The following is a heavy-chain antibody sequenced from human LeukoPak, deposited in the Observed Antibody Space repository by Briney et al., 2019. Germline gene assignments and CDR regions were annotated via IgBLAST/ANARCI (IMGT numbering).Heavy chain of an antibody. CDR3: ARHGPGFSWYFDL. CDR1: GGSISSYY. D-gene: IGHD3-10*01. Sequence: SETLSLTCTVPGGSISSYYWSWIRQPPGKGLEWIGYIYYSGSTNYNPSLKSRVTISVDTSKNQFSLKLSSVTAADTAVYYCARHGPGFSWYFDLWGRGTLVTVSS. V-gene: IGHV4-59*08. J-gene: IGHJ2*01. CDR2: IYYSGST.